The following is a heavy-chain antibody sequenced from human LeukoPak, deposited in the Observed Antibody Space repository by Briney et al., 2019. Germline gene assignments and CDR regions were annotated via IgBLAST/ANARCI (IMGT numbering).Heavy chain of an antibody. CDR3: ARGGYYDSSGYSVPTYYDDAFDI. J-gene: IGHJ3*02. D-gene: IGHD3-22*01. V-gene: IGHV1-46*01. Sequence: ASVTVSFTASGYTFTSYYMHWVRQAPGQGLEWMGIINPSGGSTSYAQKFQGRVTMTRDTSTSTVYMELSSLRSEDTAVYYCARGGYYDSSGYSVPTYYDDAFDIWGQGTMVTVSS. CDR1: GYTFTSYY. CDR2: INPSGGST.